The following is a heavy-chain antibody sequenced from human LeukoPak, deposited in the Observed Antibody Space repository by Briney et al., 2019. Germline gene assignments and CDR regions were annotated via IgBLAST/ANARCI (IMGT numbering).Heavy chain of an antibody. D-gene: IGHD2-2*02. CDR2: INHSGST. Sequence: SETLSLTCAVYGGSFSGYYWSWIRQPPGKGLEWIGEINHSGSTNYNPSLKSRVTISLDTPKNQFSLKLSSVTAADTAVYYCARGRRCSSTSCYTGRGGLFDPWGQGTLVTVSS. V-gene: IGHV4-34*01. CDR1: GGSFSGYY. CDR3: ARGRRCSSTSCYTGRGGLFDP. J-gene: IGHJ5*02.